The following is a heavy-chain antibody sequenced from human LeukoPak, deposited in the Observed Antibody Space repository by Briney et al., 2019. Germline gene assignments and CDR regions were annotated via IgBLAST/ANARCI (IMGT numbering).Heavy chain of an antibody. Sequence: WGSLRLSCEASGFTFSTYAMTWVRQAPGKGLECVSVVSGSGDIANYADSVKGRFTTSRDNSRNTLDLQMNNLRADDTAVYYCAKGDSGSWCPDYWGQGTLVTVPS. CDR1: GFTFSTYA. J-gene: IGHJ4*02. D-gene: IGHD1-26*01. V-gene: IGHV3-23*01. CDR2: VSGSGDIA. CDR3: AKGDSGSWCPDY.